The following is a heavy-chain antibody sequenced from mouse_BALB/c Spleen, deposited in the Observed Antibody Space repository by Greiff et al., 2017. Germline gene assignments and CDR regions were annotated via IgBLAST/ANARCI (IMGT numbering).Heavy chain of an antibody. Sequence: VQLKQSGAELVKPGASVKLSCTASGFNIKDTYMHWVKQRPEQGLEWIGRIDPANGNTKYDPKFQGKATITADTSSNTAYLQLSSLTSEDTAVYYCARRAYYGNYVYAMDYWGQGTSVTVSS. CDR1: GFNIKDTY. V-gene: IGHV14-3*02. D-gene: IGHD2-10*01. CDR2: IDPANGNT. J-gene: IGHJ4*01. CDR3: ARRAYYGNYVYAMDY.